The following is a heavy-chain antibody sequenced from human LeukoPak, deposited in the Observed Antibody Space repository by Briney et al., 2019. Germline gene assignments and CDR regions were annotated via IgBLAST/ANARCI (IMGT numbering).Heavy chain of an antibody. CDR3: ARLPAGHRNFDY. V-gene: IGHV4-59*01. J-gene: IGHJ4*02. CDR1: GGSLSIYY. D-gene: IGHD6-13*01. CDR2: IYYSGST. Sequence: SETLSLTCTVSGGSLSIYYWSWIRQPPGKGLEWIGYIYYSGSTNYNTSLKSRVTISVDTSKNQFSLKLSSVTAADTAVYYCARLPAGHRNFDYWGQGTLVTVSS.